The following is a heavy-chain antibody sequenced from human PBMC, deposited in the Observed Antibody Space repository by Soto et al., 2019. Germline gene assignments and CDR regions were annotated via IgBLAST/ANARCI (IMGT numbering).Heavy chain of an antibody. CDR1: GADINTYS. J-gene: IGHJ6*02. V-gene: IGHV4-4*07. D-gene: IGHD6-19*01. CDR2: IHTSASI. CDR3: ARDREAGYNFYYGMDV. Sequence: PSETLSLTCSVSGADINTYSWTWIQQPAGKGLEWIGRIHTSASINYNPSLKGRVTLSVDTSTNQVSLRLASVTAADTAIYYCARDREAGYNFYYGMDVWGQGTTVTVSS.